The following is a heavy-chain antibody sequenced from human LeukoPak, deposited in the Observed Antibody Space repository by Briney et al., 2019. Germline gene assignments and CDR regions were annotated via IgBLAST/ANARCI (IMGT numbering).Heavy chain of an antibody. D-gene: IGHD5-18*01. CDR2: VNHSGST. J-gene: IGHJ4*02. V-gene: IGHV4-34*01. Sequence: SETLSLTYAVYGGSFSGYYWNWLRQPPGKGLEWIGEVNHSGSTNYNPSLKSRVTISVDTSKNQFSLKLNSMTAADTAVYYCAIRGYSYGKYYFDYWGQGTLVTVSS. CDR1: GGSFSGYY. CDR3: AIRGYSYGKYYFDY.